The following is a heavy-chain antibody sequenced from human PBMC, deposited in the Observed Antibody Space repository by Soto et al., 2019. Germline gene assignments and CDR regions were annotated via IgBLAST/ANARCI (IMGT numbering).Heavy chain of an antibody. V-gene: IGHV1-8*01. CDR1: GYSFTSLV. CDR3: ARGVTAGVDY. D-gene: IGHD1-26*01. Sequence: QVQLVQSGAEVREPGASVKVSCKASGYSFTSLVINWVRQTTGQGLEWMGWMQPSSGRTGYAQKFQGRVTMTRDAAINTAYMELSSLTSDETAFLYGARGVTAGVDYWGQGTLVTVSS. CDR2: MQPSSGRT. J-gene: IGHJ4*02.